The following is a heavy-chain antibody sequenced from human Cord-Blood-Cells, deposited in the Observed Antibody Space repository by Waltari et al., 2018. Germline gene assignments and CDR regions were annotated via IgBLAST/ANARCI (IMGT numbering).Heavy chain of an antibody. V-gene: IGHV1-18*01. CDR3: ARDANLGITMVQGVDY. CDR1: GYTFTSYG. J-gene: IGHJ4*02. D-gene: IGHD3-10*01. CDR2: ISAYNGKT. Sequence: QVQLVQSGAEVKKPGASVKVSCKASGYTFTSYGISWVRQAPGQGLEWMGWISAYNGKTNYAQKLQGRVTMTTDTSTSTAYMELRSLRSDDTAVYYCARDANLGITMVQGVDYWGQGTLVTVSS.